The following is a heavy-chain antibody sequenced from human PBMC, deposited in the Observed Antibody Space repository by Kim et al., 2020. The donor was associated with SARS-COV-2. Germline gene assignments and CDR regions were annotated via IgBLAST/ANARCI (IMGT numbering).Heavy chain of an antibody. Sequence: GGSLRLSCAASGFTFSSYAMSWVRQAPGKGLEWVSAISGSGGSTYYADSVKGRFTISRDNSKNTLYLQMNSLRAEDTAVYYCAKGDSGPSGYYGMDVWGQGTTVTVSS. D-gene: IGHD2-21*02. CDR3: AKGDSGPSGYYGMDV. V-gene: IGHV3-23*01. CDR1: GFTFSSYA. J-gene: IGHJ6*02. CDR2: ISGSGGST.